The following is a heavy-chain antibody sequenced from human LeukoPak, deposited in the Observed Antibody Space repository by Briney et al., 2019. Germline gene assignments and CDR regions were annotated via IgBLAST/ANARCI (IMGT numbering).Heavy chain of an antibody. J-gene: IGHJ4*02. D-gene: IGHD2-2*01. CDR3: ARGRNTNIVVVPAANPLYYFDY. V-gene: IGHV4-34*01. CDR1: GGSFSGYY. Sequence: KTSETLSLTCAVYGGSFSGYYRSWIRQPPGKGLEWIGEINHSGSTNYNPSLKSRVTISVDTSKNQFSLKLSSVTAADTAVYYCARGRNTNIVVVPAANPLYYFDYWGQGALVTVSS. CDR2: INHSGST.